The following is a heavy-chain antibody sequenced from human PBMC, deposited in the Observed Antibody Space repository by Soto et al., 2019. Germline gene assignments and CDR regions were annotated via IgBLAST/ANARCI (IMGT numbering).Heavy chain of an antibody. CDR3: ARLHCDSPNCVPLDP. D-gene: IGHD2-2*01. CDR1: GGSIRDDRYY. J-gene: IGHJ5*02. Sequence: QLQLQESGPGLVKPSETLSLTCTVSGGSIRDDRYYWGWIRQPPGKGLEWIGSIYYSGTSSYNPSLKSPVTMSVDTSKQQLSLTLSSVTAADTAVYYCARLHCDSPNCVPLDPWGQGTLVIVSS. V-gene: IGHV4-39*01. CDR2: IYYSGTS.